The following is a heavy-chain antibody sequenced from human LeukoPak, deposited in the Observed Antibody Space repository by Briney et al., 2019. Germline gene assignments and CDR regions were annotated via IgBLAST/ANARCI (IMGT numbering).Heavy chain of an antibody. CDR2: ISAYNGNT. CDR1: GYTFTSYG. J-gene: IGHJ4*02. CDR3: ARDRYEDSSSSSPIIDVPDY. D-gene: IGHD6-6*01. V-gene: IGHV1-18*01. Sequence: EASVKVSCKASGYTFTSYGISWVRQAPGQGLEWMGWISAYNGNTNYAQKLQGRVAMTTDTSTSTAYMELRSLRSDDTAVYYCARDRYEDSSSSSPIIDVPDYWGQETLVTVSS.